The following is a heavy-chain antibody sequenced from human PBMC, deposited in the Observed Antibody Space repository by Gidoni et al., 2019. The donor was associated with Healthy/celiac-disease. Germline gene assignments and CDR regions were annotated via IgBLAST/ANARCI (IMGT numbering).Heavy chain of an antibody. J-gene: IGHJ4*02. CDR2: IYTSGST. D-gene: IGHD4-17*01. V-gene: IGHV4-61*02. CDR1: GGSISSGSYY. Sequence: QVQLQESGPGLVKPSQTLSLTCTVSGGSISSGSYYWSWLRQPAGKGLEWIGRIYTSGSTNYNPSLKSRVTISVDTSKNQFSLKLSSVTAADTAVYYCARDPWDYGFDYWGQGTLVTVSS. CDR3: ARDPWDYGFDY.